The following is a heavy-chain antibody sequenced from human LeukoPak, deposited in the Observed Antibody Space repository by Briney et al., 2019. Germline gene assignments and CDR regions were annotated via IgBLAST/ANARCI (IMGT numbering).Heavy chain of an antibody. CDR3: ARKTVSTGVDY. D-gene: IGHD5/OR15-5a*01. V-gene: IGHV4-34*01. CDR1: GGSFSGYF. Sequence: PSETLSLTCAVYGGSFSGYFWSWIRQPPGKGLEWIGEISHTGNTAYKSSLKSRVTISLDTSKNQFSLKLSSVTAADTAVYYCARKTVSTGVDYWGQGTLVTVSS. J-gene: IGHJ4*02. CDR2: ISHTGNT.